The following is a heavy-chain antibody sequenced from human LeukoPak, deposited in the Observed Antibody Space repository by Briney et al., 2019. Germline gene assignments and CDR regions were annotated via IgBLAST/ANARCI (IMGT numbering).Heavy chain of an antibody. CDR3: ASTLRFVPYRRFDY. Sequence: ASETLSLTCSVSGGSIISSNYYWGWIRQPPGKGLEWIGSIYQSGSGSSYYNPSLKSRVTIFGDTSKNQFFLRLSSVTAADTAVYYCASTLRFVPYRRFDYWGQGTLVTVPS. CDR2: IYQSGSGSS. D-gene: IGHD3-3*01. J-gene: IGHJ4*02. V-gene: IGHV4-39*01. CDR1: GGSIISSNYY.